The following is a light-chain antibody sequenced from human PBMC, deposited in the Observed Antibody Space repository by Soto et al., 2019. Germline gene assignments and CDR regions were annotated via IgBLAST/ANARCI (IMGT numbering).Light chain of an antibody. CDR1: QSVSSSY. CDR3: QHSSSSPPEFT. J-gene: IGKJ3*01. CDR2: GAS. V-gene: IGKV3-20*01. Sequence: EIVLTQSPATLSLSPGERATLSCRASQSVSSSYLAWYQQRPGQAPRLLIFGASYRATGIPDRFSGSGSGTDFTLTISRLEPEDFAVYYCQHSSSSPPEFTFGPGNKVDSK.